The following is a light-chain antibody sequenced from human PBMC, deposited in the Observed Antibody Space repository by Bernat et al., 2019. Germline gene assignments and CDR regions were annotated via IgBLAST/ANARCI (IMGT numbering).Light chain of an antibody. V-gene: IGLV2-14*03. Sequence: QSALTQPASVSGSPGQSITISCTGTSSDVGAYNYVSWYQQHPGKAPKLMIYGVTDRPSGVSIRFSGSKSGNTASLTISGLQAEDEADYYCSSYTSSRTHYVFGTGTKVTVL. CDR3: SSYTSSRTHYV. CDR2: GVT. J-gene: IGLJ1*01. CDR1: SSDVGAYNY.